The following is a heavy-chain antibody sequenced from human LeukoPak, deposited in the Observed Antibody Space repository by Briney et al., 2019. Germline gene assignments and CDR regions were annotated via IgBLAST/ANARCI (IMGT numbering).Heavy chain of an antibody. CDR1: GYSISSGYY. D-gene: IGHD1-26*01. CDR2: INHSGST. Sequence: SETLSLTCTVSGYSISSGYYWGWIRQPPGKGLEWIGEINHSGSTNYNPSLKSRVTISVDTSKNQFSLKLSSVTAADTAVYYCARGLGGSYPYYYYYYMDVWGKGTTVTVSS. J-gene: IGHJ6*03. V-gene: IGHV4-38-2*02. CDR3: ARGLGGSYPYYYYYYMDV.